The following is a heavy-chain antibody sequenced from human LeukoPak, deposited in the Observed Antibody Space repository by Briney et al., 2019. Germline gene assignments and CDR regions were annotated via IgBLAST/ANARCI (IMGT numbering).Heavy chain of an antibody. CDR2: ISGSGVTT. CDR1: GFTFSSYA. V-gene: IGHV3-23*01. Sequence: PGGSLRLSCAASGFTFSSYAMSWVRQAPGKGLEWVSAISGSGVTTYCADSVKGRFTISRDNSKNTLYLQMNSLRAEDTAVYYCARGLASMPGYWGQGTLVTVSS. J-gene: IGHJ4*02. D-gene: IGHD2/OR15-2a*01. CDR3: ARGLASMPGY.